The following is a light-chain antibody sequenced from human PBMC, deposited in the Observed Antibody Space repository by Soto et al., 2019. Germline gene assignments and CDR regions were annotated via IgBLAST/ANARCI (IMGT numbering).Light chain of an antibody. CDR3: QQYNDWPLT. J-gene: IGKJ1*01. V-gene: IGKV3-15*01. CDR1: QSVSSN. CDR2: GAS. Sequence: EIVMTQSPATLSVSPGERATLSCRASQSVSSNLAWYQQKSGQAPRLLIYGASTRATGIPARFSGSGSGTEFTLTISSLQSEDFALYYCQQYNDWPLTFGQGTKVEV.